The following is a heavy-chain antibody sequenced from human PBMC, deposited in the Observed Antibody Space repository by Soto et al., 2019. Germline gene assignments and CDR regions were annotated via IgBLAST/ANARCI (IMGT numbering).Heavy chain of an antibody. D-gene: IGHD3-10*01. J-gene: IGHJ4*02. CDR2: ISYDGSNK. Sequence: QVQLVESGGGVVQPGRSLRLSCAASGFTFSSYGMHWVRQAPGKGLEWMAVISYDGSNKYYADSVKGRFTISRDNSKNTLYLQNNGLRAEDTAVYYWAKSWTKDGGDYRGQGTLVTGSS. V-gene: IGHV3-30*18. CDR1: GFTFSSYG. CDR3: AKSWTKDGGDY.